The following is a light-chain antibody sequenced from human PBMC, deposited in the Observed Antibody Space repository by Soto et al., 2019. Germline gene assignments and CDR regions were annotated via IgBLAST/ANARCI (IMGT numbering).Light chain of an antibody. CDR1: QSVSSY. CDR2: DVS. J-gene: IGKJ4*01. CDR3: QQRGDWPLT. V-gene: IGKV3-11*01. Sequence: EIVLTQSPATLSLSPGERATLSCRASQSVSSYLAWYQQKPGQAPRLLMYDVSTRATGIPARFSGSGSGTDFTLTISSLEPEDFAVYYCQQRGDWPLTFGGGTKVDI.